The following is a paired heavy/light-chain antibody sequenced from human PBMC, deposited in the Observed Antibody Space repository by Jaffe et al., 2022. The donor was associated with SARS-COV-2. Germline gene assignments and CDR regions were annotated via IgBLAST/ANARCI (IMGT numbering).Heavy chain of an antibody. Sequence: QVQLQESGPGLVKASQTLTLTCAVSGGPVNSGDYYWTWIRQPPGKGLEWIGYIYYRGSTSYNPSLRSRLTISVDTSKNQFSLKLTSVTAADTAVYYCARDRHPFCSGGVCYRGYYGMDVWGQGTTVTVSS. V-gene: IGHV4-30-4*01. CDR2: IYYRGST. CDR3: ARDRHPFCSGGVCYRGYYGMDV. J-gene: IGHJ6*02. D-gene: IGHD2-8*02. CDR1: GGPVNSGDYY.
Light chain of an antibody. CDR2: EGS. CDR3: CSYAGHYV. V-gene: IGLV2-23*01. Sequence: QSALTQPASVSGSPGQSITISCTATSSDIGDSNLVSWYQLHPGKVPKLMIYEGSKRPSGVSIRFSGSKSGSTASLTISGLQAEDEADYYCCSYAGHYVFGTGTKVTVL. J-gene: IGLJ1*01. CDR1: SSDIGDSNL.